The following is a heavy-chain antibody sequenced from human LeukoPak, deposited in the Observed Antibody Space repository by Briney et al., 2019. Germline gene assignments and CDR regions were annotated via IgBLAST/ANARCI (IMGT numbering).Heavy chain of an antibody. CDR1: GGSFRGYY. J-gene: IGHJ6*02. D-gene: IGHD3-22*01. CDR2: IYTSGST. V-gene: IGHV4-59*10. Sequence: PSETLSLTCAVYGGSFRGYYWRWIRQPAGKGLEWIGRIYTSGSTNYNPSLKSRVTISVDTSKNQSSLKLSSVTAADTAVYYCARGPYYYDSSGYREEYYYGMDVWGQGTTVTVSS. CDR3: ARGPYYYDSSGYREEYYYGMDV.